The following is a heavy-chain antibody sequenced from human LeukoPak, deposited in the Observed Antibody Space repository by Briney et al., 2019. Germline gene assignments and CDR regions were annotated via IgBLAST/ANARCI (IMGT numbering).Heavy chain of an antibody. CDR1: GFTFSSYA. J-gene: IGHJ4*02. D-gene: IGHD1-26*01. Sequence: GGSLRVSCAASGFTFSSYAMSWVRQAPGKGLEWVSAISGSGGSTYYADSVKGRFTISRDNSKNTLYLQMNSLRAEDTAVYYCAREVIIFVVGATAGYWGQGTLVTVSS. CDR3: AREVIIFVVGATAGY. V-gene: IGHV3-23*01. CDR2: ISGSGGST.